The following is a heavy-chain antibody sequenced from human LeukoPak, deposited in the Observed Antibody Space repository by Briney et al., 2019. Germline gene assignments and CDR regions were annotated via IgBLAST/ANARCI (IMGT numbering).Heavy chain of an antibody. CDR1: GYSISSGYY. CDR3: ARTGPTYYDFWSGYYSPYYFDY. Sequence: SETLSLTCTVSGYSISSGYYWGWIRQPPGKGLEWIGSIYHSGSTYYNPSLKSRVTISVDTSKNQFSLKLSSVTAADTAVYYCARTGPTYYDFWSGYYSPYYFDYWGQGTLVTVSS. D-gene: IGHD3-3*01. CDR2: IYHSGST. V-gene: IGHV4-38-2*02. J-gene: IGHJ4*02.